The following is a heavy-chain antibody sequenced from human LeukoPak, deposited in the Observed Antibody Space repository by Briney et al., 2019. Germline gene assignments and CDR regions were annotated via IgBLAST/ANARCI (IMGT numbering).Heavy chain of an antibody. CDR3: ARDSSSLWNYMDV. CDR1: GFTFSSYA. J-gene: IGHJ6*03. D-gene: IGHD6-13*01. V-gene: IGHV3-30-3*01. CDR2: ISYDGSNK. Sequence: AGGSLRLSCAASGFTFSSYAMHWVRQAPGKGLEWVAVISYDGSNKYYADSVKGRFTISRDNSKNTLYLQMNSLRAEDTAVYYCARDSSSLWNYMDVWGKGTTVTVSS.